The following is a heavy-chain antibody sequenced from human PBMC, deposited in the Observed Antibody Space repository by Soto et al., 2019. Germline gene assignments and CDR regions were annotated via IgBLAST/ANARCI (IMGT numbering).Heavy chain of an antibody. D-gene: IGHD1-7*01. V-gene: IGHV4-4*02. CDR1: GASLSSTNW. J-gene: IGHJ4*02. Sequence: PSETLSLTCAVSGASLSSTNWWSWVRQPPGKGLEWIGEIYHIGSTKYNPSLKSRVTISVDRSKNQFYLRLSSVTAADPSVYDFVRDVWNFYDESPTGQFDYWGQGTLVTVSS. CDR3: VRDVWNFYDESPTGQFDY. CDR2: IYHIGST.